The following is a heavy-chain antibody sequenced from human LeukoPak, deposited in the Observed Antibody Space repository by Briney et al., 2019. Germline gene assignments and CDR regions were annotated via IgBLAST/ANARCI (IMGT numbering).Heavy chain of an antibody. CDR3: ARVGHYDILTGYSSPYYFDY. J-gene: IGHJ4*02. CDR1: GYTFTGYY. V-gene: IGHV1-2*02. CDR2: INPNSGGT. Sequence: ASVKVSCKASGYTFTGYYMHWVRQAPGQGLEWMGWINPNSGGTNYAQTFQGRVTMTRDTSISTAYMELSRLRSDDTAVYYCARVGHYDILTGYSSPYYFDYWGQGTLVTVSS. D-gene: IGHD3-9*01.